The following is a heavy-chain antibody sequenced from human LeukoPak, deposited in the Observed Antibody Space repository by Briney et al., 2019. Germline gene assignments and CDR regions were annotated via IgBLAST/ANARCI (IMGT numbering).Heavy chain of an antibody. Sequence: GRSLRLSCAASGFPFSSYAMHWVRQAPGKGLEGVAVISYDGSNKYYADSVKGRFTISRDNSKNTLYLQMNSLRAEDTAVYYCVVAGPFDYWGQGTLVTVSS. CDR3: VVAGPFDY. V-gene: IGHV3-30-3*01. J-gene: IGHJ4*02. CDR1: GFPFSSYA. CDR2: ISYDGSNK. D-gene: IGHD6-19*01.